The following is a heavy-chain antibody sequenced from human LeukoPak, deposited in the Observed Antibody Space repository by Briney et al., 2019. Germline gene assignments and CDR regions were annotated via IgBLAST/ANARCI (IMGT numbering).Heavy chain of an antibody. Sequence: GGSLRLSCAASGFTFSSYSMNWVRQAPGKGLEWVSSISSSSSYIYYADSVKGRFTISRDNAKNSLYLQMNSLRAEDTAVYYCARGRNKWPDYFDYWGQGTLVTVSS. J-gene: IGHJ4*02. V-gene: IGHV3-21*01. D-gene: IGHD2/OR15-2a*01. CDR1: GFTFSSYS. CDR2: ISSSSSYI. CDR3: ARGRNKWPDYFDY.